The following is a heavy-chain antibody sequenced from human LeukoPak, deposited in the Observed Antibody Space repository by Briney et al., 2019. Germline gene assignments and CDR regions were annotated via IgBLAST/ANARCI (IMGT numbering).Heavy chain of an antibody. CDR1: GYTFTSYG. CDR3: ARGMPIVVVPAAIPVRWFDP. Sequence: ASVKVSCKASGYTFTSYGISWVRQAPGQGLEWMGWTSAYNGNTNYAQKLQGRVTMTTDTSTSTAYMELRSLRSDDTAVYYCARGMPIVVVPAAIPVRWFDPWGQGTLVTVSS. V-gene: IGHV1-18*01. J-gene: IGHJ5*02. D-gene: IGHD2-2*02. CDR2: TSAYNGNT.